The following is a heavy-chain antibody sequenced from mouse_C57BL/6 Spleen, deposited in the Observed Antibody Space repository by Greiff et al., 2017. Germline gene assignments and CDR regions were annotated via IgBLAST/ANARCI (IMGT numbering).Heavy chain of an antibody. V-gene: IGHV1-15*01. J-gene: IGHJ2*01. Sequence: QVQLQQSGAELVRPGASVTLSCKASSYTFTDYEMHWVKQTPVHGLEWIGAIDPETGGTAYNQKFKGKAILTADKSSSTAYMELRSLTSEDSAVYYCTRDYGKGYYFDYWGQGTTLTVSS. CDR2: IDPETGGT. CDR3: TRDYGKGYYFDY. D-gene: IGHD2-1*01. CDR1: SYTFTDYE.